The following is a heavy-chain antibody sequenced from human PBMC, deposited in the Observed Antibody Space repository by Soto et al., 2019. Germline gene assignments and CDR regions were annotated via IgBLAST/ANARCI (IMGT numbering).Heavy chain of an antibody. CDR3: AREQLLWFGELLYNWFDP. CDR2: IYYSGST. J-gene: IGHJ5*02. CDR1: GGSISSYY. Sequence: PSETLSLTCTVSGGSISSYYWSWIRQPPGKGLEWIGYIYYSGSTNYNPSLKSRVTISVDTSKNQFSLKLSSVTAADTAVYYCAREQLLWFGELLYNWFDPWGQGTLVTVSS. D-gene: IGHD3-10*01. V-gene: IGHV4-59*01.